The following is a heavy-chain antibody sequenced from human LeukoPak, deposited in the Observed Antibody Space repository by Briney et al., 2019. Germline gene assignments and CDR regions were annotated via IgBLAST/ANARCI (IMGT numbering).Heavy chain of an antibody. J-gene: IGHJ4*02. CDR3: ARHSVVAALGSFDY. CDR1: GGSISSSSYY. V-gene: IGHV4-39*01. Sequence: SETLSLTCTVSGGSISSSSYYWGWIRQPPGKGLEWIGSIYYSGSTYYNPSLKSRVTISVDTSKNQFSLKLSSVTAADTAVYYCARHSVVAALGSFDYWGQGTLVTVSS. CDR2: IYYSGST. D-gene: IGHD2-15*01.